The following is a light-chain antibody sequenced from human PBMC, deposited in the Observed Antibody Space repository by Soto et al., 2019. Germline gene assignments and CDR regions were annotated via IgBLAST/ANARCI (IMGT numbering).Light chain of an antibody. CDR2: SAS. J-gene: IGKJ1*01. CDR1: QGISTY. Sequence: DIQMTQSPSSLSASIGDRVTITCRASQGISTYLGWYQQKPGKAPKSLIYSASNLQSGVPSRFSASGSGTEFTLTITDMQPDDFATYYCQQYYRYPWMFGQGTKVEIK. V-gene: IGKV1-16*01. CDR3: QQYYRYPWM.